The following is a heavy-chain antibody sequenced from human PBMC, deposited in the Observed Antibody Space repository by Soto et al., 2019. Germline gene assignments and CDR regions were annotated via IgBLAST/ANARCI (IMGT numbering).Heavy chain of an antibody. CDR1: GYTLTELS. CDR2: YDPEDGET. CDR3: ATDHGLYGGNSYNWFDP. Sequence: QVQLVQSGAEVKKPGASVKVSCKVSGYTLTELSMHWVRQAPGKGLEWMGGYDPEDGETSYAQKFQGRVTMTDDTPTDPAYMELSSLRSEDTAVYYCATDHGLYGGNSYNWFDPWGQGTLVTVSS. J-gene: IGHJ5*02. V-gene: IGHV1-24*01. D-gene: IGHD2-21*02.